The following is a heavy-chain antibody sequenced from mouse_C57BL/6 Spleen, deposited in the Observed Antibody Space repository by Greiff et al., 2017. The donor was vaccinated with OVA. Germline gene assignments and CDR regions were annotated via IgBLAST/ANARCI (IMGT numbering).Heavy chain of an antibody. V-gene: IGHV10-1*01. D-gene: IGHD1-1*01. CDR3: VRHYGSSWYFDV. CDR1: GFSFNTYA. Sequence: EVQRVESGGGLVQPKGSLKLSCAASGFSFNTYAMNWVRQAPGKGLEWVARIRSKSNNYATYYADSVKDRFTISRDDSESMLYLQMNNLKTEDTAMYYCVRHYGSSWYFDVWGTGTTVTVSS. J-gene: IGHJ1*03. CDR2: IRSKSNNYAT.